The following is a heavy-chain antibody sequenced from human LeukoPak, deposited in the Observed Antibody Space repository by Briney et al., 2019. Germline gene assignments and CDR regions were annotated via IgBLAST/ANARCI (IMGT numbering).Heavy chain of an antibody. J-gene: IGHJ4*02. Sequence: SVKLSCKASGGTFSSYAISWVRQAPGQGLEWMGGIIPIFGTANYAQKFQGRVTITADESTSTAYMELSSLRSEDTAVYYCASSPVTWIQLWFGYWGQGTLVTVSS. V-gene: IGHV1-69*13. CDR2: IIPIFGTA. D-gene: IGHD5-18*01. CDR3: ASSPVTWIQLWFGY. CDR1: GGTFSSYA.